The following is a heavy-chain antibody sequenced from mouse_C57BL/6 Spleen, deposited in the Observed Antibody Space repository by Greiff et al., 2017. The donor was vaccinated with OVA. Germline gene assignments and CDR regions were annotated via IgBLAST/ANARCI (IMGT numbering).Heavy chain of an antibody. CDR3: VPRYYYGRSLAY. V-gene: IGHV1-7*01. J-gene: IGHJ3*01. CDR1: GYTFTSYW. CDR2: INPSSGYT. D-gene: IGHD1-1*01. Sequence: QVQLQQSWAELAKPGASVTLSCKASGYTFTSYWMHWVKQRPGQGLEWIGYINPSSGYTKYNQKFTDKATLTADKSSSTAYMQRSRQTYEDSAGYYCVPRYYYGRSLAYWGQGTLVTVSA.